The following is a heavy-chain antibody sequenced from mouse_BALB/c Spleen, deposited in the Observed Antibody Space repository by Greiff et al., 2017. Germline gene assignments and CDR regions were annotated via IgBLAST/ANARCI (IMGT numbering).Heavy chain of an antibody. D-gene: IGHD1-1*01. Sequence: VKLLESGPGLVAPSQSLSITCTVSGFSLTGYGVNWVRQPPGKGLEWLGMIWGDGSTDYNSALKSRLSISKDNSKSKVFLKMNSLQTDDTARYYGACGAFPIYYVDGYDLDVWGEGTSVTVSS. CDR2: IWGDGST. CDR1: GFSLTGYG. CDR3: ACGAFPIYYVDGYDLDV. V-gene: IGHV2-6-7*01. J-gene: IGHJ1*01.